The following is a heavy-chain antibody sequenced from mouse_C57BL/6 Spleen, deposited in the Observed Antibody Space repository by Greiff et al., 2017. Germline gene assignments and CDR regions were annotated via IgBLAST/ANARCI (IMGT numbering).Heavy chain of an antibody. D-gene: IGHD1-1*01. Sequence: QVQLKESGAELVKPGASVKLSCKASGYTFTESTIHWVKQRSGQGLAWSGWFYPGSGSIKYNEKFKDKATLTADKSSSTVYMELSRLTSEDSAVYFCARHEGVFITTVGGYFDYWGQGTTLTVSS. CDR3: ARHEGVFITTVGGYFDY. CDR1: GYTFTEST. V-gene: IGHV1-62-2*01. CDR2: FYPGSGSI. J-gene: IGHJ2*01.